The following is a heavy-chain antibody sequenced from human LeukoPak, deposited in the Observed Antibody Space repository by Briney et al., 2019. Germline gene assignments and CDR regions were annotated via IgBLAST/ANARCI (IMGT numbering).Heavy chain of an antibody. CDR3: ARERHDLGSAYHFDS. CDR1: GGPINRYF. J-gene: IGHJ4*02. Sequence: SETLSLTCNVSGGPINRYFWSWIRQPPGKGLEWIGYIYHSGSTKYNPSLMSRVTMSIDTSKNQFSLNLSSVTAADTAVYYCARERHDLGSAYHFDSWGPGTLVIVSS. D-gene: IGHD3-3*01. CDR2: IYHSGST. V-gene: IGHV4-59*01.